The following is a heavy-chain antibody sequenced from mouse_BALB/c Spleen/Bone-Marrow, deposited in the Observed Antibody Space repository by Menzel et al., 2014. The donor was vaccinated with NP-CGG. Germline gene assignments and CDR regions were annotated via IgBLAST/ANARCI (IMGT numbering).Heavy chain of an antibody. CDR3: TREDTNWDFDY. V-gene: IGHV5-6-4*01. J-gene: IGHJ2*01. D-gene: IGHD4-1*01. CDR1: GFTFSSYT. Sequence: DVQLQESGGGLVKPGGSLKLSCGASGFTFSSYTMSWVRPTPEKRLEWVATISSGGSYTYYPDSVKGRFTISRDNAKNTLYLQMSSLKSEDTAMYYCTREDTNWDFDYWGQGTTLTVSS. CDR2: ISSGGSYT.